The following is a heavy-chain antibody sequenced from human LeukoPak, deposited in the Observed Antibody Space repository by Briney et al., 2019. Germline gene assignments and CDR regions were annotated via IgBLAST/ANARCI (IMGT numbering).Heavy chain of an antibody. J-gene: IGHJ4*02. CDR1: GFIFTNYT. Sequence: GGSLRLSCAASGFIFTNYTMSWVRQAPGKGLEWISAASGSDTGTYHADSVRGRFTISRDTSKNTLYLQMNSLRAEDMAVYYCARRAGAYSHPYDYWGQGTLVTVSS. CDR3: ARRAGAYSHPYDY. V-gene: IGHV3-23*01. D-gene: IGHD4/OR15-4a*01. CDR2: ASGSDTGT.